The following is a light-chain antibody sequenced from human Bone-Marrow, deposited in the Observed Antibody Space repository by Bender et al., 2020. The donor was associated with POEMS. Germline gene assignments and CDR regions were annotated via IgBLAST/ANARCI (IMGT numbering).Light chain of an antibody. Sequence: SHELTQPPSVSVSPGQTAKITCSGDTLPKQFAYWYQHKAGQAPVLVIYKDVERPSGIPERFAGPSSGTTVTLTISGVQAEDEADYYCQSAASSSSPWVFGGGTKLTVL. J-gene: IGLJ3*02. CDR2: KDV. V-gene: IGLV3-25*03. CDR3: QSAASSSSPWV. CDR1: TLPKQF.